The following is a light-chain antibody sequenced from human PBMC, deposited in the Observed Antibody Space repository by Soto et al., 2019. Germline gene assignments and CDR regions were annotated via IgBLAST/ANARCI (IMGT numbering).Light chain of an antibody. Sequence: IQMTQSPSSLSASVGDRVTITCRASQSISISLNWYQLKPGKAPKLLIYAASTLQSGVPSRFSGSGSGTEFTLTISSLQPEDFATYHCQQLNSYPFTFGGGTKVDIK. CDR2: AAS. CDR3: QQLNSYPFT. V-gene: IGKV1-9*01. CDR1: QSISIS. J-gene: IGKJ4*01.